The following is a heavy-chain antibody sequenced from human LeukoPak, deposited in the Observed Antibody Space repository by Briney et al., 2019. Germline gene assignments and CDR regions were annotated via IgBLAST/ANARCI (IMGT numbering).Heavy chain of an antibody. CDR1: GYIFTSYW. CDR3: ATYTAMVREYFDY. V-gene: IGHV5-51*01. Sequence: GESLKISCKGSGYIFTSYWIGWVRQMPGKGLEWMGIIYPGDSDTRYSPSFQGQVTISADKSISTAYLQWSSLKASDTAMYYCATYTAMVREYFDYWGQGTLVTVSS. J-gene: IGHJ4*02. CDR2: IYPGDSDT. D-gene: IGHD5-18*01.